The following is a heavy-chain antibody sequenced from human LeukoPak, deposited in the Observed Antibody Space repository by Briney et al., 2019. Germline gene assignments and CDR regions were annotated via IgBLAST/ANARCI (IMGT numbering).Heavy chain of an antibody. D-gene: IGHD6-19*01. J-gene: IGHJ5*02. CDR1: GFTFSDYY. V-gene: IGHV3-11*01. Sequence: GGSLRLSCAASGFTFSDYYMSWIRQAPGKGLEWVSYISSSGSTIYYADSVKGRFTISRDNAKNSLYLQMNSLRAEDTAVYYCAGAPEWLVYNWFDPWGQGTLVTVSS. CDR2: ISSSGSTI. CDR3: AGAPEWLVYNWFDP.